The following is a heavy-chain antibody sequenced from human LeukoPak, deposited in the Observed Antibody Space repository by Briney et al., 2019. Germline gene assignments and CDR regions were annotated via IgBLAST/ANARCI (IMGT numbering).Heavy chain of an antibody. CDR3: AREGCSSPSCYDY. CDR2: IYHSGST. V-gene: IGHV4-30-2*01. Sequence: SETLSLTCTVSGGSISSGGYYWSWIRQPPGKGLEWIGYIYHSGSTYYNPSLKSRVTISVDRSRNQFSLKLSSVTAADTAVYYCAREGCSSPSCYDYWGQGTLVTVSS. J-gene: IGHJ4*02. CDR1: GGSISSGGYY. D-gene: IGHD2-2*01.